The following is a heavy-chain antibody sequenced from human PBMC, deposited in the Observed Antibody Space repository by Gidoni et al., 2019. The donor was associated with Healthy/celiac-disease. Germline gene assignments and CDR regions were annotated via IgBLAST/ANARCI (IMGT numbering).Heavy chain of an antibody. Sequence: QIPLRESCPTLVKPTHTLTLTFTFSGFSLSTSGLGVGWIRQPPVKALEWHALIYWDDDKRYSPSLKSRLTITKDTTKNQVVLTMTNMDPGDTATYYCAHTREPTTLDYWGQGTLVTVSS. V-gene: IGHV2-5*02. D-gene: IGHD4-17*01. CDR2: IYWDDDK. CDR3: AHTREPTTLDY. J-gene: IGHJ4*02. CDR1: GFSLSTSGLG.